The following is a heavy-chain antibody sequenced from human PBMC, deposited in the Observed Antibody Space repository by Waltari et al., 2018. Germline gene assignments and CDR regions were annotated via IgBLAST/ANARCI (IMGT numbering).Heavy chain of an antibody. J-gene: IGHJ4*02. CDR2: IYTSGST. CDR3: AREYYDSSGSEIDY. V-gene: IGHV4-61*02. D-gene: IGHD3-22*01. CDR1: GGSISSGSYY. Sequence: QVQLQESGPGLVKPSQTLSLTCTVSGGSISSGSYYWSWIRPPAGKGLEWIGRIYTSGSTNYNPSLKSRVTISVDTSKNQFSLKLSSVTAADTAVYYCAREYYDSSGSEIDYWGQGTLVTVSS.